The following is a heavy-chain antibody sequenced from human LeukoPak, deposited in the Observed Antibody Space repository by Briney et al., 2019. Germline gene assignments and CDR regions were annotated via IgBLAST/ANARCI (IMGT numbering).Heavy chain of an antibody. Sequence: GGSLRLSCAAPGFSFSSNWMGWVRQAPGKGLEWVAHIKRDGSQKYYLDSVKGRYTISRDNAKNSLYLQMNSLRVEDTAVYYCARLGLEVGGPNWFDPWGQGTLVTVSS. J-gene: IGHJ5*02. D-gene: IGHD1-1*01. V-gene: IGHV3-7*01. CDR1: GFSFSSNW. CDR2: IKRDGSQK. CDR3: ARLGLEVGGPNWFDP.